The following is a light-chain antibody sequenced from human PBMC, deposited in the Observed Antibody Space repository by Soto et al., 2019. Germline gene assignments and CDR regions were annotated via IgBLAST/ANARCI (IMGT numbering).Light chain of an antibody. CDR3: QQSYSTPPIT. V-gene: IGKV1-39*01. Sequence: DIHMTQSPSSLSASVGDRVTITCRASQSISDYLNWYQQKPGKAPKLLIYAASNLQSGVPSRFSGSGSGTDFTLTITSLHPEDFATYYCQQSYSTPPITFGQGTRLEIK. CDR1: QSISDY. J-gene: IGKJ5*01. CDR2: AAS.